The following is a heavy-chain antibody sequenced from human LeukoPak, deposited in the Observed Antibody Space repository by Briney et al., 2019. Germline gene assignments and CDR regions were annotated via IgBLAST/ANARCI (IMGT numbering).Heavy chain of an antibody. J-gene: IGHJ4*02. Sequence: PGGSLRLSCAASGFTFDDYGMSWVRQAPGKGLEWVSGINWNGGSTGYADSVKGRFTISRDNAKNSLYLQMNSLRAEDTALYYCARESFGRYIAARPKFDYWGQGTLVTVSS. CDR2: INWNGGST. CDR1: GFTFDDYG. CDR3: ARESFGRYIAARPKFDY. D-gene: IGHD6-6*01. V-gene: IGHV3-20*04.